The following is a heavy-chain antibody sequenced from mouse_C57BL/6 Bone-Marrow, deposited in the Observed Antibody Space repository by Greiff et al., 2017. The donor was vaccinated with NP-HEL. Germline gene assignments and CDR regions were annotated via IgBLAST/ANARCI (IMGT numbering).Heavy chain of an antibody. CDR2: IYPGDGDT. Sequence: VQLQQSGPELVKPGASVKISCKASGYAFSSSWMNWVKQRPGTGLEWIGRIYPGDGDTNYNGKFKGKATLTADKSSSTAYMQLSSLTSEDSAVYFCARSRGGPDYWGQGTTLTVSS. D-gene: IGHD3-3*01. CDR1: GYAFSSSW. J-gene: IGHJ2*01. CDR3: ARSRGGPDY. V-gene: IGHV1-82*01.